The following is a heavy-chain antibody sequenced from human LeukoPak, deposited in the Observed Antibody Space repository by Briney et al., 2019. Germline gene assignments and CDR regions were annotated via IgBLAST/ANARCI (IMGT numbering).Heavy chain of an antibody. D-gene: IGHD2-2*01. Sequence: PVKVSCKSSGGTFNSYAVSWVRQAPGQGLEWMGGIIAVFGTGNYAQKFQGRVTITTDESTSTVYMELSSLTSEDTAIYYCARGKFGTCSSTSCPFDYWGQGTLVTVSS. CDR2: IIAVFGTG. CDR3: ARGKFGTCSSTSCPFDY. J-gene: IGHJ4*02. V-gene: IGHV1-69*05. CDR1: GGTFNSYA.